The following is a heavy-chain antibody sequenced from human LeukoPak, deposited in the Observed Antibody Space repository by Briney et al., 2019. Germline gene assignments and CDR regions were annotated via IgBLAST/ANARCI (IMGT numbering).Heavy chain of an antibody. Sequence: GGSLRLSCAASGFTFSSYSMNWVRQAPGKGLEWVSYISSSSSTIYYADSVKGRFTISRDNAKNSLYLQMNSLRAEDTAVYYCARDSDYYDSSGYLYWGQGTLVTVSS. CDR2: ISSSSSTI. CDR1: GFTFSSYS. J-gene: IGHJ4*02. CDR3: ARDSDYYDSSGYLY. D-gene: IGHD3-22*01. V-gene: IGHV3-48*04.